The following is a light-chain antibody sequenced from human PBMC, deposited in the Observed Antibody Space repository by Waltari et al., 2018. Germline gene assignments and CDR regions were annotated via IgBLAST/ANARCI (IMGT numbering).Light chain of an antibody. J-gene: IGKJ4*01. CDR2: EGS. V-gene: IGKV1-5*03. Sequence: DIRLTQSPSTLSASAGDRVIISCRASQSISKWLAWYQQKPWNAPKLLIYEGSILQSAVPSSFRGTGAVTDFTLTISRLQTVDFATYYCLQYNSYSLLTFGGGTKVEIK. CDR1: QSISKW. CDR3: LQYNSYSLLT.